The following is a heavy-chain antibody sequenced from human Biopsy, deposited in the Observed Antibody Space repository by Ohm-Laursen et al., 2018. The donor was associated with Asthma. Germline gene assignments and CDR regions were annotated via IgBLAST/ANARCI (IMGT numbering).Heavy chain of an antibody. CDR1: GGTFSSDA. CDR2: IIPIVGTT. D-gene: IGHD3-16*01. J-gene: IGHJ2*01. CDR3: ARDQGDFWFFDL. Sequence: SSVKVSCKASGGTFSSDAIGWVRQAPGQGLEWMGGIIPIVGTTVYAQKFQGRVTITADEATSTAYMELSSLRSEDTAVYYCARDQGDFWFFDLWGRGSLVTVSS. V-gene: IGHV1-69*01.